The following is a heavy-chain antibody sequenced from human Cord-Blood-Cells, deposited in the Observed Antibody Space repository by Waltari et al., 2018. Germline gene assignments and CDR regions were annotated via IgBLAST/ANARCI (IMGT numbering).Heavy chain of an antibody. CDR2: IIPSFGTA. CDR3: ARFADRTAALYYGMDV. Sequence: QVQLVQSGAEVKKPGSSVKVSCKASGGTFSSYAISWVRQAPGQGLEWMGGIIPSFGTANYAQKFQGRVTITSDESTSTAYMGLSSLRSEDTAVYYCARFADRTAALYYGMDVWGQGTTVTVSS. CDR1: GGTFSSYA. D-gene: IGHD6-13*01. V-gene: IGHV1-69*01. J-gene: IGHJ6*02.